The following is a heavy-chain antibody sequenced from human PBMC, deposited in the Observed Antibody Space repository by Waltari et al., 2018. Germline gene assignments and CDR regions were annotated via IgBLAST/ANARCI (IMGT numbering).Heavy chain of an antibody. CDR1: GYTFSSYG. Sequence: QVNLVQSGTELKQPGASVRVSCKTSGYTFSSYGITWVRQAPGQGLEWMGWISGYSDNTDYAQNLQGRVTLTADTPTKTAYMELGSLRSDDTAVYYCARARYSSSTFDSWGQGTLVTVTS. CDR3: ARARYSSSTFDS. D-gene: IGHD6-6*01. V-gene: IGHV1-18*01. J-gene: IGHJ4*02. CDR2: ISGYSDNT.